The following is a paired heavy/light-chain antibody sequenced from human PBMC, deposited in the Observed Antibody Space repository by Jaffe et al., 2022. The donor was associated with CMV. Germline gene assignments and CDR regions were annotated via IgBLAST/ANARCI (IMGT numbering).Light chain of an antibody. J-gene: IGLJ2*01. Sequence: SSELTQDPAVSVALGQTVRITCQGDSLRSYYGSWYQQKPGQAPVLVIYAKTNRPSGIPDRFSGSSSGNTASLTITGAQAEDEAVYYCNSRDSSAKHLVFGGGTKLTVL. CDR3: NSRDSSAKHLV. CDR2: AKT. V-gene: IGLV3-19*01. CDR1: SLRSYY.
Heavy chain of an antibody. J-gene: IGHJ4*02. CDR2: ISGSGSII. V-gene: IGHV3-48*03. CDR3: AREIMTGFYWQVDY. Sequence: EVQLVESGGGLVQPGGSLRLSCAVPGSSSYEMNWVRQAPGKGLEWISYISGSGSIIYYADSVKGRFTISRDNAEKSLYLQMNSLRAEDTAVYYCAREIMTGFYWQVDYWGQGTLVTVSS. D-gene: IGHD3-9*01. CDR1: GSSSYE.